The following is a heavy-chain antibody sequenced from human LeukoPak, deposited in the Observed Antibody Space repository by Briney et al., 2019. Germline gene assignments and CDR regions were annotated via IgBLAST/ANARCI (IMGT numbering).Heavy chain of an antibody. Sequence: SETLSLTCAVHAGSCDGFYFSWIRQPRGKFLECIGEIPQHGIFYYNSPLRSRVTISIDTSKSQFSLRLTSVTAADTAFYYCARGRDRSKAGDLWGQGSLVIVSS. CDR1: AGSCDGFY. CDR3: ARGRDRSKAGDL. CDR2: IPQHGIF. D-gene: IGHD5-24*01. V-gene: IGHV4-34*01. J-gene: IGHJ5*02.